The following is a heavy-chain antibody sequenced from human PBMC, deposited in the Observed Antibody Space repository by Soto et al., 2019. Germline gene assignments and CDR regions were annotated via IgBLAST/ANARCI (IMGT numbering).Heavy chain of an antibody. J-gene: IGHJ3*01. CDR1: WFTFSDYA. D-gene: IGHD3-22*01. CDR3: EKHKMAMIVVKIYFGA. V-gene: IGHV3-23*01. Sequence: GGSLRLSCAASWFTFSDYAMTWVRQAPGKGLEWVSSISDSGSTTYYADSVKGRFTISRDNSNNTLYLQMNTLRAEDTAVYYGEKHKMAMIVVKIYFGAWGQGQTVTGSS. CDR2: ISDSGSTT.